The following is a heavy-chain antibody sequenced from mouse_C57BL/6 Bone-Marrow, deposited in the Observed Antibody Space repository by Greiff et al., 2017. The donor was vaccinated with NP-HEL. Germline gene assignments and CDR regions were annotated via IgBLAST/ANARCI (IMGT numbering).Heavy chain of an antibody. CDR3: ARPAYGSRCFDV. CDR2: INPNNGGT. CDR1: GYTFTDYY. Sequence: EVQLQQSGPELVKPGASVKISCKASGYTFTDYYMNWVKQSHGKSLELIGDINPNNGGTSYNQKFKGKATLTVDNSSSTAYMELRRLTSEDSAVYYCARPAYGSRCFDVWGTGTTVTVSS. J-gene: IGHJ1*03. V-gene: IGHV1-26*01. D-gene: IGHD1-1*01.